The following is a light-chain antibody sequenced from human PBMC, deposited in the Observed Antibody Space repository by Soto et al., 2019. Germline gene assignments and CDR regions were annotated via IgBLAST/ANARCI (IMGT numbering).Light chain of an antibody. CDR1: QDISNY. CDR2: DAS. V-gene: IGKV1-33*01. Sequence: DIQMTQSPSSLSASVGDRVTITCQASQDISNYLNWYQQKPGKAPKLLIYDASNLETGVPSRFSGSGSGTDFTFTIRSLQPEAIATYYCQQYDNLPFGGGTKVEIK. CDR3: QQYDNLP. J-gene: IGKJ4*01.